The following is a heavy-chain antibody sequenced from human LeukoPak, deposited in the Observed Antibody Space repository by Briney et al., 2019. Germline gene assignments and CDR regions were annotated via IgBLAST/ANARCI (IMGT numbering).Heavy chain of an antibody. CDR2: ISSSSGYI. CDR3: GRVLVGSAVTDY. J-gene: IGHJ4*02. CDR1: GFTFGNYA. V-gene: IGHV3-21*01. D-gene: IGHD6-13*01. Sequence: PGGSLRLSCAASGFTFGNYAMNWVRQAPGKGLEWVSSISSSSGYIYYTDSVKGRFTISRDNAKNSLYLQMNSLRAEDTAVYYCGRVLVGSAVTDYWGQGTLVTVFS.